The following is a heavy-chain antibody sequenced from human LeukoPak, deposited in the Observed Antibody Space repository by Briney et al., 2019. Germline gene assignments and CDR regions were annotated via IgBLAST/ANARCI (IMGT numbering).Heavy chain of an antibody. CDR2: INSGGSAI. J-gene: IGHJ4*02. V-gene: IGHV3-11*04. D-gene: IGHD1-26*01. CDR1: GFTVSNNY. Sequence: GGSLRLSCAASGFTVSNNYMSWVRQAPGKGLEWVSYINSGGSAIYYADSVKGRFTISRDNAKNSLYLQMNSLRADDTAVYYCARGGSYVHYWGQGTLVTVSS. CDR3: ARGGSYVHY.